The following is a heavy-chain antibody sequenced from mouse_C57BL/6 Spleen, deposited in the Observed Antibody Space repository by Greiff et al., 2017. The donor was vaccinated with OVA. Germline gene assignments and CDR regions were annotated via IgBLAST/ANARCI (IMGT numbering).Heavy chain of an antibody. D-gene: IGHD1-1*01. CDR2: IDPSANET. Sequence: QVQLQQPGAELVRPGSSVKLSCTASGYTFTSYWMPWVKQRPIQGLEWIGNIDPSANETHYNHKFKDTSTLPVDKSSSTAYMQLSSLTSEDSAVYYCARGFTTVDDWGKGTTLTVSS. CDR3: ARGFTTVDD. CDR1: GYTFTSYW. J-gene: IGHJ2*01. V-gene: IGHV1-52*01.